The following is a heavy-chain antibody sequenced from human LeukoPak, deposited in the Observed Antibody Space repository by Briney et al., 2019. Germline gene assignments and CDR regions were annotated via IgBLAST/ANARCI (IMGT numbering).Heavy chain of an antibody. CDR3: ARALVISIVGATTRLLDY. Sequence: ASVKVSCKASGYTFTGYYMQWVRQAPGQGLEWMGWINPNSGGTNYAQKFQGRVTMTRDTSISTAYMELSRLRSDDTAVYYCARALVISIVGATTRLLDYWGQGTLVTVSS. CDR1: GYTFTGYY. CDR2: INPNSGGT. V-gene: IGHV1-2*02. J-gene: IGHJ4*02. D-gene: IGHD1-26*01.